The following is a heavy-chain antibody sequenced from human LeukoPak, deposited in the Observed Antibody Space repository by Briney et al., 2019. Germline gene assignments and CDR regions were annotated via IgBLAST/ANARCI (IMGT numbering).Heavy chain of an antibody. CDR2: INHSGST. J-gene: IGHJ4*02. D-gene: IGHD4-17*01. V-gene: IGHV4-34*01. CDR1: GGSFSGYY. Sequence: PSETLSLTCALYGGSFSGYYWSWIRHHPGEGREWLGEINHSGSTNYNPSLKSRVTISVDTSKNQFTLKLSSVTAADTAVYYCARGTMTTVTYYFDYWGQGTLVTVSS. CDR3: ARGTMTTVTYYFDY.